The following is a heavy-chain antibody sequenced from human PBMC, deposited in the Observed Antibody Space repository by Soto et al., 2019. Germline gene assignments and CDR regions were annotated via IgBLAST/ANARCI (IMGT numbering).Heavy chain of an antibody. J-gene: IGHJ4*02. V-gene: IGHV3-64D*08. CDR3: VKFSYYDNRLGDYFDY. CDR2: ISSNGGST. Sequence: GGSLRLSCSASGFTFSSYAMHWVRQAPGKGLEYVSAISSNGGSTYYADSVKGRFTISRDNSKNTLYLQMSSLSAEDTAVYYCVKFSYYDNRLGDYFDYWGQGTLVTVSS. D-gene: IGHD3-22*01. CDR1: GFTFSSYA.